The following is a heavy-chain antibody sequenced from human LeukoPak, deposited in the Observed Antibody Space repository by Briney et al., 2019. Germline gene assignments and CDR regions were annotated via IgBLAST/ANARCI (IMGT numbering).Heavy chain of an antibody. V-gene: IGHV3-15*01. J-gene: IGHJ4*02. Sequence: GGSLRLSCAASGFTFSDALMNWVRQAPGKGLEWVGRIKSGGRTDYAAPVKGRFTISRDDSKNTVYLQMNSLKTDDTAVYYCTTPGGVVVAAPTADYWGQGTLVTVSS. CDR1: GFTFSDAL. D-gene: IGHD2-15*01. CDR2: IKSGGRT. CDR3: TTPGGVVVAAPTADY.